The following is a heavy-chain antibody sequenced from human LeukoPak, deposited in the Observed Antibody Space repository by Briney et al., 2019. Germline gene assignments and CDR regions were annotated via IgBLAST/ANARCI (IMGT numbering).Heavy chain of an antibody. CDR1: GGSISSYY. CDR2: IYTSGST. Sequence: SETLSLTCIVSGGSISSYYWSWIRQPAGKGLEWIGRIYTSGSTNYNPSLKSRVTMSVDTSKNQFSLKLSSVTAADTAVYYCASELGDYDILTGYYPFDPWGQGTLVTVSS. D-gene: IGHD3-9*01. J-gene: IGHJ5*02. CDR3: ASELGDYDILTGYYPFDP. V-gene: IGHV4-4*07.